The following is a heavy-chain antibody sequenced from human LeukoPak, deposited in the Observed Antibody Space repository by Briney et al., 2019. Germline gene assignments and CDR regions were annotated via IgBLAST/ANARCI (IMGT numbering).Heavy chain of an antibody. CDR3: ASALYYFYMDV. CDR2: IYYSGST. Sequence: PSETLSLTCTVSGGSVSSGGYYWSWVRQHPGKGLEWIGYIYYSGSTYYNPSLKSRVAISLDTSKNRFSLTLSSVTAADTAVYYCASALYYFYMDVWGKGTTVTVSS. CDR1: GGSVSSGGYY. V-gene: IGHV4-31*03. J-gene: IGHJ6*03.